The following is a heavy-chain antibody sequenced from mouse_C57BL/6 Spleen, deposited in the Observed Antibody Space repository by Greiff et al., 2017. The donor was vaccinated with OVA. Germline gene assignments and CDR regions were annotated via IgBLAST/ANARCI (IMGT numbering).Heavy chain of an antibody. D-gene: IGHD2-2*01. CDR1: GYTFTDYY. V-gene: IGHV1-19*01. J-gene: IGHJ2*01. Sequence: VQLKESGPVLVKPGASVKMSCKASGYTFTDYYMNWVKQSHGKSLEWIGVINPYNGGTSYNQKFKGKATLTVDKSSSTAYMELNSLTSEDSAVYYCARSDLLWLRRGYFDYWGQGTTLTVSS. CDR3: ARSDLLWLRRGYFDY. CDR2: INPYNGGT.